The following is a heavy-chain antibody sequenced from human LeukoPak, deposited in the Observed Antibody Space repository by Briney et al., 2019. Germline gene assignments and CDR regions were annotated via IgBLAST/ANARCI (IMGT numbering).Heavy chain of an antibody. D-gene: IGHD6-19*01. Sequence: GGSLRLSCAASGFTFSSYAMHWVRQAPGKGLEWVAVISYDGSNKYYADSVKGRFTISRDNAKNSLYLQMNSLRAEDTAFYYCAKGAVADYYFDYWGQGTLVTVSS. CDR3: AKGAVADYYFDY. CDR2: ISYDGSNK. CDR1: GFTFSSYA. J-gene: IGHJ4*02. V-gene: IGHV3-30-3*01.